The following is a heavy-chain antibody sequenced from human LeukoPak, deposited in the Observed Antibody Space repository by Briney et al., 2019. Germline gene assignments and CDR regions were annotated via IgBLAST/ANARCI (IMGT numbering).Heavy chain of an antibody. J-gene: IGHJ6*02. CDR1: GYSLTSFE. V-gene: IGHV1-8*01. Sequence: ASVKVSCKASGYSLTSFEINWVRQGSGQGLEWMGWMNPKRGNTGYAPTFQGRVTITRDTSIDTAFMELSSLRPDDTVVYYCARGGSSSSYYNNYGMDVWGQGTTITVSS. CDR3: ARGGSSSSYYNNYGMDV. CDR2: MNPKRGNT. D-gene: IGHD6-13*01.